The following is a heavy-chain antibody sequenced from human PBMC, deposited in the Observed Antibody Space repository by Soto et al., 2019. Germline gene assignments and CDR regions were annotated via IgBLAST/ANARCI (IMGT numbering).Heavy chain of an antibody. CDR1: GFTFSSAW. CDR2: IKPDGSAT. CDR3: ARDSHYATYDF. D-gene: IGHD4-4*01. Sequence: GGSLRLSXAASGFTFSSAWMTWVRQAPGKGLEWVAIIKPDGSATDYVDSVRGRFAISRDNGENSLYLQMNSLTVEDTAMYYCARDSHYATYDFWGQGTLVTVSS. J-gene: IGHJ4*02. V-gene: IGHV3-7*01.